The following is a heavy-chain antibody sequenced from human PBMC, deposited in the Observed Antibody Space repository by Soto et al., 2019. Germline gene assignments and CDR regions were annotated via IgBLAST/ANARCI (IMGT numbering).Heavy chain of an antibody. CDR1: GFTFSSYA. D-gene: IGHD6-19*01. Sequence: PGGSLRLSCAASGFTFSSYAMSWVRQAPGKGLEWVSAISGSGGSTYYADSVKGRFTISRDNSKNTLYLQMNSLGAEDTAVYYCAKDLKQYESPTEYFQHWGQGTLVTVSS. V-gene: IGHV3-23*01. CDR3: AKDLKQYESPTEYFQH. J-gene: IGHJ1*01. CDR2: ISGSGGST.